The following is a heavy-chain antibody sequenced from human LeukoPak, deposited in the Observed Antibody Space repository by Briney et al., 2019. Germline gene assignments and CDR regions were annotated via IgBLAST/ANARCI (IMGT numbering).Heavy chain of an antibody. V-gene: IGHV1-18*01. D-gene: IGHD2-2*01. CDR3: ARDNSAISDCSSASCFHFKY. CDR2: ISAYNGNT. CDR1: GYTFTIYG. Sequence: ASAKVSCKASGYTFTIYGITWVRQPPGQGLERMGWISAYNGNTNYAHKVQGRVTMTTDTSTRTAYMELRSLSSDDTAVYYCARDNSAISDCSSASCFHFKYWGQGTLVTVSS. J-gene: IGHJ4*02.